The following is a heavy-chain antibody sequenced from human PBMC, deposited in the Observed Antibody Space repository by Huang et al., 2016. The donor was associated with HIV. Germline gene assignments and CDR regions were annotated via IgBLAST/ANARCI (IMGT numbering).Heavy chain of an antibody. CDR1: GGSISSTSYY. Sequence: QLQLQESGPGLVKPSETLSLTCTVSGGSISSTSYYWGWIRQPPGKGLEWIGSIYYSGSTYYTPSLESRVTISVDTSKNQFSLKLSSVTAADTAVYYCARHSSYLSYYYRSGNPRYYFDFWGQGTLVTVSS. D-gene: IGHD3-10*01. CDR2: IYYSGST. CDR3: ARHSSYLSYYYRSGNPRYYFDF. V-gene: IGHV4-39*01. J-gene: IGHJ4*02.